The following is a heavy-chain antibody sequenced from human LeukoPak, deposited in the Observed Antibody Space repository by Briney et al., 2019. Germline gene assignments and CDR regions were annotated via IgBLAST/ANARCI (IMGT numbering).Heavy chain of an antibody. CDR3: VRGLVVRGATTYNWFDP. CDR2: ISAYNGNT. J-gene: IGHJ5*02. D-gene: IGHD3-10*01. CDR1: GYTFTSYG. V-gene: IGHV1-18*01. Sequence: ASVKVSCKASGYTFTSYGISWVRQAPGQGLEWMGWISAYNGNTNYAQKLQGRVTMTTDTSTSTAYMELRSLRSDDTAVYYCVRGLVVRGATTYNWFDPWGQGTLVTVSS.